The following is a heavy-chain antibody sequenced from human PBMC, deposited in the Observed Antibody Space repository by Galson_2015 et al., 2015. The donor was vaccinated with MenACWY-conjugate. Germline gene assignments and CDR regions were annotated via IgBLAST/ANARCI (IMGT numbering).Heavy chain of an antibody. V-gene: IGHV2-70*04. CDR1: GFSLSTSGMR. J-gene: IGHJ5*02. Sequence: PALVKPTQTLTLTCTFSGFSLSTSGMRVSWIRQPPGKALEWLARIDWDDDKFYSTSLKTRLTISKDTSKNQVVLTMTNMDPVDTATYYCARGYCSGGSCWGNWFDPWDQGTLVTVSS. CDR3: ARGYCSGGSCWGNWFDP. D-gene: IGHD2-15*01. CDR2: IDWDDDK.